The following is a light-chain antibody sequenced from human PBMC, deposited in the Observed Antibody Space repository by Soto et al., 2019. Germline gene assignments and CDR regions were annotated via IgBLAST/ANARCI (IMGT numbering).Light chain of an antibody. V-gene: IGLV2-14*03. Sequence: QSVLTQPASVSVSPGHSITISCTGTSSDVGGYNYVSWYQQHPGKAPKVVIYDVSDRPSGVSNRFSGSKSGNTASLTISGLQAEDEADYYCSSYTSSSTLLYVFGTGTKVTVL. CDR1: SSDVGGYNY. J-gene: IGLJ1*01. CDR3: SSYTSSSTLLYV. CDR2: DVS.